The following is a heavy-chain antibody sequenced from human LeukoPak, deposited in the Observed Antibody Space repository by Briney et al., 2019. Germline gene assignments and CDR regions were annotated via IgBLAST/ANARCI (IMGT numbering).Heavy chain of an antibody. CDR3: ARDLVSGAYTFDI. V-gene: IGHV3-48*03. D-gene: IGHD3-16*01. CDR1: GVTFSSYD. CDR2: ISGSGTTI. Sequence: PGGSLRLSCAAPGVTFSSYDMNWVRQAPGKGLEWVSYISGSGTTIYYADSVKGRFTISRDYSKNSLYLQMNSLRAEDTAVYYCARDLVSGAYTFDIWGQGTMVTVSS. J-gene: IGHJ3*02.